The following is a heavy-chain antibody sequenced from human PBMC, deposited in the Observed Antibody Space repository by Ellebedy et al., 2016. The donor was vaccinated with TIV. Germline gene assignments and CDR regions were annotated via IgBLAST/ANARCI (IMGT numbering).Heavy chain of an antibody. J-gene: IGHJ4*02. CDR1: GFTFSNYG. V-gene: IGHV3-33*01. CDR3: ARDSYSFDSSGYYFDY. D-gene: IGHD3-22*01. Sequence: GGSLRLSXAASGFTFSNYGMHWVRQAPGKGLEWVAGIWYDGSNRNYADSVKGRFTISRDNSKNTLYLQMNSLRAEDTAVYYCARDSYSFDSSGYYFDYWGQGTLVTVSS. CDR2: IWYDGSNR.